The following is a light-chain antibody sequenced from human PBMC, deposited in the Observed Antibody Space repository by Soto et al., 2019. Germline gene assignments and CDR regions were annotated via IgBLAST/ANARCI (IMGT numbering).Light chain of an antibody. J-gene: IGKJ5*01. CDR1: QSLLHSNGYNY. CDR2: LGS. Sequence: DIVMTQSPLSLPVTPGEPASISCRSSQSLLHSNGYNYLDWYLQKPGQSPQLLIYLGSNRASGVPARFSGSGSGTDFTLKISRVEAEDLGVYYCMQALQPLTFGQGTRLEMK. CDR3: MQALQPLT. V-gene: IGKV2-28*01.